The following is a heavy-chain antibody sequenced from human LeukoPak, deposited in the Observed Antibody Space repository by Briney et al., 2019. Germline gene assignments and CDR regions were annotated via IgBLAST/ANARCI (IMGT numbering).Heavy chain of an antibody. CDR1: GFTFSSYG. CDR2: ISYDGSNK. CDR3: AKDHAEALNYFDY. Sequence: GGSLRLSCAASGFTFSSYGMHWVRQAPGKGLEWGAVISYDGSNKYYADSVKGRFTISRDNSKNTLYLQMNSLRAEDTAVYYCAKDHAEALNYFDYWGQGTLVTVSS. V-gene: IGHV3-30*18. J-gene: IGHJ4*02.